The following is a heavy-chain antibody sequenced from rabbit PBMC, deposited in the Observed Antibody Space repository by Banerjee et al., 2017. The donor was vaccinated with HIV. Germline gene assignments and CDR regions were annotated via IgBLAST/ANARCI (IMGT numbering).Heavy chain of an antibody. Sequence: QEQLEESGGDLVKPEGSLTLTCTASGFSFSNKYVMCWVRQAPGKGLEWIACINTSSGNTVYASWGKGRFPISQTPATTVTLEKASLAAPGTGPYFCAGDLGGVNGWDFNLGGPGTLVTVS. D-gene: IGHD4-2*01. CDR3: AGDLGGVNGWDFNL. V-gene: IGHV1S45*01. J-gene: IGHJ4*01. CDR1: GFSFSNKYV. CDR2: INTSSGNT.